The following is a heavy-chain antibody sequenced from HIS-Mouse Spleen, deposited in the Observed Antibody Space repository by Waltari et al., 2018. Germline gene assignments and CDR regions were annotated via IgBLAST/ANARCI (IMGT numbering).Heavy chain of an antibody. J-gene: IGHJ2*01. CDR2: IYSGGSK. V-gene: IGHV3-53*02. D-gene: IGHD6-13*01. Sequence: EVQLVETGGGLIQPGGSLRLSCAASGFTVSSKYMSWVRQARGKGLECDYSIYSGGSKYYADSVTVRFTISRDNSKNALYLQMNSLRAEDTAVYYCARDHGDSSSWYWYFELWGRGTLVTVSS. CDR3: ARDHGDSSSWYWYFEL. CDR1: GFTVSSKY.